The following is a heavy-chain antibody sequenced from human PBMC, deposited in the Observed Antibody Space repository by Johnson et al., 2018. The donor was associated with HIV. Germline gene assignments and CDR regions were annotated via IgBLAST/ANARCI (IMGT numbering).Heavy chain of an antibody. J-gene: IGHJ3*01. V-gene: IGHV3-30*18. CDR1: GFTFSSYG. Sequence: QVYLVESGGGVVQPGRSLRLSCAASGFTFSSYGMHWVRQAPGKGLDWVAVISYDGSNKYYADSVKGRFTISRDNSKNTLYLQMNSLRAEDTALYYCAKGRMGASGSYNVWGQGTMVTVSS. D-gene: IGHD1-26*01. CDR2: ISYDGSNK. CDR3: AKGRMGASGSYNV.